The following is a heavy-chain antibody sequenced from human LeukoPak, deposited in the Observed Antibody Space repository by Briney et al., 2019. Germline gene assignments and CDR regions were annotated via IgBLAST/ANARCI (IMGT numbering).Heavy chain of an antibody. CDR3: ARTIVGAPDY. CDR2: IYYSGST. V-gene: IGHV4-39*01. CDR1: GGSISSSSHY. D-gene: IGHD1-26*01. Sequence: PSETLSLTCTVSGGSISSSSHYWGWLRQPPGKGLEWIGSIYYSGSTYYNPSLKSRVTISVDTSKNQFSLKLSSVTAADTAVYYCARTIVGAPDYWGRGTLVTVSS. J-gene: IGHJ4*02.